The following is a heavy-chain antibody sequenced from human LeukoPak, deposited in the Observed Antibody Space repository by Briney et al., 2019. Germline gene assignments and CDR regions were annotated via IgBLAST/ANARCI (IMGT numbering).Heavy chain of an antibody. CDR2: IYYSGST. J-gene: IGHJ4*02. V-gene: IGHV4-39*07. Sequence: SETLSLTCTVSGGSISSSSYYWGWIRQPPGEGLEWIGSIYYSGSTYYNPSLKSRVTISVDTSKNQFSLKLSSVTAADTAVYYCAGTYYDYVWGSYRYDYWGQGTLVTVSS. D-gene: IGHD3-16*02. CDR1: GGSISSSSYY. CDR3: AGTYYDYVWGSYRYDY.